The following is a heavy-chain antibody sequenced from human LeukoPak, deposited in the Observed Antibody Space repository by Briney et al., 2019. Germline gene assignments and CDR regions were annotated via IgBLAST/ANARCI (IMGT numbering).Heavy chain of an antibody. CDR3: ARDSRLVGTDFDY. CDR1: GFTFSNYV. D-gene: IGHD1-26*01. CDR2: ISGSGGST. J-gene: IGHJ4*02. Sequence: PGGTLGLSCAASGFTFSNYVMSWVRQAPGKGLEWVSAISGSGGSTYYADSVKGRFTISRDNSKNSLYLQMNSLRAEDTAVYYCARDSRLVGTDFDYWGQGTLVTVSS. V-gene: IGHV3-23*01.